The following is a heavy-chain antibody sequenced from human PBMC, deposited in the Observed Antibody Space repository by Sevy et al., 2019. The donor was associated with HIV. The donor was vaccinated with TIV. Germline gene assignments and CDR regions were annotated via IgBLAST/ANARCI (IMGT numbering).Heavy chain of an antibody. CDR3: ARLARRWFDP. CDR1: GGSISSSSYY. CDR2: IYYRGST. Sequence: SETLSLTCTVSGGSISSSSYYWGWIRQPPGKGLEWIGSIYYRGSTYYNPSLKSRVTISVDTSKNQFSLKLSSVTAADTAVYYCARLARRWFDPWGQGTLVTVSS. J-gene: IGHJ5*02. V-gene: IGHV4-39*01.